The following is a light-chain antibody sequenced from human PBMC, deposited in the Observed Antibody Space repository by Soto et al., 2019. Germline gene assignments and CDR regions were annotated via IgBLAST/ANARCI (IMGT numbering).Light chain of an antibody. CDR1: PSVSSY. V-gene: IGKV3-11*01. Sequence: EIVLTQSPATLSLSPGERATLSCRASPSVSSYLAWYPQKPGQAPRLLIYDASNRATGIPARFSGSGSGTDFTLSISTLWLEGFAVYYCQQRRTFGQGTKVEIK. J-gene: IGKJ1*01. CDR2: DAS. CDR3: QQRRT.